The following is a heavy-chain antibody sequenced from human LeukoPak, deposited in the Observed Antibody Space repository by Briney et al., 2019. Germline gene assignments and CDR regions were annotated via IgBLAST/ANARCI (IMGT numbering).Heavy chain of an antibody. CDR2: IYHSGST. J-gene: IGHJ4*02. CDR1: GGSISSGGYS. D-gene: IGHD5-18*01. CDR3: ARAGYSYGYPFDY. Sequence: SETLSLTCAVSGGSISSGGYSWSWIRQPPGKGLEWIGYIYHSGSTYYNPSLKSRVTISVDRAKNQFSLKLSSVTAADTAVYYCARAGYSYGYPFDYWGQGTLVTVSS. V-gene: IGHV4-30-2*01.